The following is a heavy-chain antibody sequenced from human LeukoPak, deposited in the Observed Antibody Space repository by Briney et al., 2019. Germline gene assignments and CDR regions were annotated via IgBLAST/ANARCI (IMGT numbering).Heavy chain of an antibody. Sequence: QPGGSLRLSCAASXFTFSSYWMHWVRQAPGKGLVWVSRINSDGSSTSYADSVKGRFTISRDNAKNTLYLQMNSLRAEDTAVYYCARVSCSTTSCSTYDYWGQGTMVTVSS. CDR3: ARVSCSTTSCSTYDY. J-gene: IGHJ4*02. D-gene: IGHD2-2*01. V-gene: IGHV3-74*01. CDR1: XFTFSSYW. CDR2: INSDGSST.